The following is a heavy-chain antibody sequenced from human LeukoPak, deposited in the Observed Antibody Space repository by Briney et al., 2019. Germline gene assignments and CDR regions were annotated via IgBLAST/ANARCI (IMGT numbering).Heavy chain of an antibody. CDR2: IWYDGSNK. V-gene: IGHV3-33*06. CDR1: GFTFSSYG. J-gene: IGHJ4*02. CDR3: AKRGPGSGWIHIDY. Sequence: GGSLRLSCAASGFTFSSYGMHWVRQAPGKGLEWVAVIWYDGSNKYYADSVKGRFTISRDNSKNTLYLQMNSLRAEDTAVYYCAKRGPGSGWIHIDYWGQGTLVTVSS. D-gene: IGHD6-19*01.